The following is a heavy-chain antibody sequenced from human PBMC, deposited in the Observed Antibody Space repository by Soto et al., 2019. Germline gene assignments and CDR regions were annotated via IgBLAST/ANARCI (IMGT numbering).Heavy chain of an antibody. V-gene: IGHV1-18*01. CDR3: ARDPRTYYYDTSGSPIDF. D-gene: IGHD3-22*01. CDR1: GYTFSNYG. Sequence: QVQLVQSGAEVENPGASVRVSCKASGYTFSNYGISWVRQAPGQGLEWMGWISGYNGNTNHAQKLQGIITMTTDIPTSTAYMELRSLRSDDTAVYYCARDPRTYYYDTSGSPIDFWGQGTLVTVSS. CDR2: ISGYNGNT. J-gene: IGHJ4*02.